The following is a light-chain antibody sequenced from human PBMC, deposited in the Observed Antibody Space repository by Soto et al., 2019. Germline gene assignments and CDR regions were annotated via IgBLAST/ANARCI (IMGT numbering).Light chain of an antibody. V-gene: IGLV1-44*01. CDR3: AAWDGSLNNVL. CDR1: GSSIGTNT. CDR2: ANN. Sequence: QSVLTQPPSASGTPGQRGSSSCSGSGSSIGTNTVNWYRQLPGTAPKLLIYANNQRPSGVPDRFSGSKSGTSASLAISGLQSEDEAEYYCAAWDGSLNNVLFGGGTKLTVL. J-gene: IGLJ2*01.